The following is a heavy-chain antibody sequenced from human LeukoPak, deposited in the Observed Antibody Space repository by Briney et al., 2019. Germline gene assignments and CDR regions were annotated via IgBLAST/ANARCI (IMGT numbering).Heavy chain of an antibody. V-gene: IGHV4-59*08. J-gene: IGHJ3*02. CDR1: GGSISSYY. CDR2: IYYSGST. D-gene: IGHD2-21*02. Sequence: KPSETLSLTCTVSGGSISSYYWSWIRQPPGKGLEWIGYIYYSGSTNYNPSLKSRVTISVDTSKNQFSLKLSSVTAADTAVYYCARCWRGGDCYSGLAFDIWGQGTMVTVSS. CDR3: ARCWRGGDCYSGLAFDI.